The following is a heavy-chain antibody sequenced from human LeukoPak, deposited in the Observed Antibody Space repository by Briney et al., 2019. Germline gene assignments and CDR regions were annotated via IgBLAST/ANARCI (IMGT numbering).Heavy chain of an antibody. V-gene: IGHV3-30*14. Sequence: GRSLRLSCAASGFTFSSYAMHWVRQAPGKGLEWVAVISYDGSNKYYADSVKGRFTISRDNSKNTLYLQMNSLRAEDTAVYYCARGWGVVVAATYYGMDVWGQGTTVTVSS. D-gene: IGHD2-15*01. CDR1: GFTFSSYA. CDR3: ARGWGVVVAATYYGMDV. J-gene: IGHJ6*02. CDR2: ISYDGSNK.